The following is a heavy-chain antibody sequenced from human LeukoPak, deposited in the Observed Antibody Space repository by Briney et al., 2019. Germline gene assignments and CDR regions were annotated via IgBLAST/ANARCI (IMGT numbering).Heavy chain of an antibody. CDR2: ISGSGGST. CDR1: GFTFSSYA. J-gene: IGHJ4*02. D-gene: IGHD2-15*01. Sequence: PGGSLRLSCAASGFTFSSYAMSWVRQAPGNGLEWVSAISGSGGSTYYADSMKGRFTIDRDNSKNTLYLQMNSLRAEDTAVYYWAKGGYCSGGSCYHHYFDYWGQGTLVTVSS. CDR3: AKGGYCSGGSCYHHYFDY. V-gene: IGHV3-23*01.